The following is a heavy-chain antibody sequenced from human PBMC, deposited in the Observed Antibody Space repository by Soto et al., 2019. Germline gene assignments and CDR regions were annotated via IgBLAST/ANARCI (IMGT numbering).Heavy chain of an antibody. D-gene: IGHD2-2*01. CDR2: INPNSGGT. CDR3: ARDSLVPASYYYYYYGMDV. CDR1: GYTFTGYY. J-gene: IGHJ6*02. V-gene: IGHV1-2*04. Sequence: XSVKVSCKASGYTFTGYYMHWVRHSPGQGLEWMGWINPNSGGTNYAQKFQGWVTMTRDTSISTAYMELSRLRSDDTAVYYCARDSLVPASYYYYYYGMDVWGQGTTVTVSS.